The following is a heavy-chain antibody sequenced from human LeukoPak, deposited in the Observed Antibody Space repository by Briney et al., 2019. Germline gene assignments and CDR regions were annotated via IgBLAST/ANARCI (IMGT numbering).Heavy chain of an antibody. CDR3: ARDGDYDSSGSLDAFDI. J-gene: IGHJ3*02. D-gene: IGHD3-22*01. V-gene: IGHV3-53*01. CDR1: RFTVSSNY. CDR2: IYSGGST. Sequence: QPGGSLRLSCAASRFTVSSNYMSWVRQAPGKGLEWVSVIYSGGSTYYADSVKGRFTISRDNSKNTLYLQMNSLRAEDTAVYYCARDGDYDSSGSLDAFDIWGQGTMVTVSS.